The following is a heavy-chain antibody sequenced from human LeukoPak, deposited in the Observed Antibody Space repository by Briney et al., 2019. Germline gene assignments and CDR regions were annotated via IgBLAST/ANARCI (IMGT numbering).Heavy chain of an antibody. V-gene: IGHV3-23*01. CDR2: ISDSGGST. CDR1: EFTFADYG. D-gene: IGHD3-22*01. Sequence: PGGSLRLSCAASEFTFADYGMSWVRQAPGKGLEWVSAISDSGGSTYYADSVKGRFTISRDNSKHTLYLQMNSLRAEDTAVYYCARDYRGGNGYDSSGYYSPFDYWGQGSLVTVSS. CDR3: ARDYRGGNGYDSSGYYSPFDY. J-gene: IGHJ4*02.